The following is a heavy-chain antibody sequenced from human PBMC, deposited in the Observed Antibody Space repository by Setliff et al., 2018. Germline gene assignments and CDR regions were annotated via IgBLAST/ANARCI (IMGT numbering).Heavy chain of an antibody. CDR2: IIPIFGTA. V-gene: IGHV1-69*05. CDR3: ASTDSSGYSYKPEYYYYYGMDV. CDR1: GGTFSSYA. J-gene: IGHJ6*02. D-gene: IGHD3-22*01. Sequence: SVKVSCKASGGTFSSYAISWVRQAPGQGLEWMGGIIPIFGTANYAQKFQGRVTITTDESTSTAYMELSSLRSEDTAVYYCASTDSSGYSYKPEYYYYYGMDVWGQGTRSPSP.